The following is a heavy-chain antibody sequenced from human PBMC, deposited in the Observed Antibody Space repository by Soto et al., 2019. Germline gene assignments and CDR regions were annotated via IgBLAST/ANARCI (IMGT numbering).Heavy chain of an antibody. V-gene: IGHV4-31*03. J-gene: IGHJ4*02. CDR1: GGSISSGGYY. CDR3: ARDSLRVFDY. CDR2: IYYSGST. Sequence: SETLSLTCTVSGGSISSGGYYWSWIRQHPGKGLEWIGYIYYSGSTYYNPSLKSRVTISVDTSKNQFSLKLSSVTAADTAVYYCARDSLRVFDYWGQGTLVTVSS. D-gene: IGHD3-16*01.